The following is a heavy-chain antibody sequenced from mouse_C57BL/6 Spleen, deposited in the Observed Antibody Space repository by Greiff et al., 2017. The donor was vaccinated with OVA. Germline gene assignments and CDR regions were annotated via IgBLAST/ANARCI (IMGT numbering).Heavy chain of an antibody. CDR2: IDPSDSDT. J-gene: IGHJ1*03. V-gene: IGHV1-52*01. Sequence: QVQLQQPGAELVRPGSSVKLSCKASGYTFTSYWMHWVKQRPIQGLEWIGNIDPSDSDTHYNQKFKDKATLTVDKSSSTAYMQLSSLTSEDSAVYDGARGITTRYFDVWGTGTTVTVSS. CDR1: GYTFTSYW. CDR3: ARGITTRYFDV. D-gene: IGHD2-4*01.